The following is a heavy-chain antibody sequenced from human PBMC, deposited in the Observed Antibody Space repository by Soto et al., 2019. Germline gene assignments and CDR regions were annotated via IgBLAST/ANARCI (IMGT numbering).Heavy chain of an antibody. CDR2: ISAYNGNT. D-gene: IGHD6-13*01. Sequence: QVQLVQSGAEVKKPGASVKVSCKASGYTFTSYGISWVRQAPGQGLEWMGWISAYNGNTNYAQKLQGRVTMTTDTSTSTAYMELRSRRSDDTAVYYCARESIAAAGIDYYYGMDVWGQGTTVTVSS. V-gene: IGHV1-18*01. CDR3: ARESIAAAGIDYYYGMDV. CDR1: GYTFTSYG. J-gene: IGHJ6*02.